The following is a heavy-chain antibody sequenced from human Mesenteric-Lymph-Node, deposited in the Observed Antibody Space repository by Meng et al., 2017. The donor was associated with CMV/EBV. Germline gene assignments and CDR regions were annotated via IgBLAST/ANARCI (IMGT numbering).Heavy chain of an antibody. CDR3: ARGGVAVYTGYDPIDS. CDR1: GYSLTADY. J-gene: IGHJ4*02. Sequence: SGYSLTADYMHWLRQAPGQGLEWMGWIKPNSGGTNYAQKFRGRVTMTTDTSINTVYIELSRLTYDDTAVYYCARGGVAVYTGYDPIDSWGQGTLVTVSS. V-gene: IGHV1-2*02. CDR2: IKPNSGGT. D-gene: IGHD5-12*01.